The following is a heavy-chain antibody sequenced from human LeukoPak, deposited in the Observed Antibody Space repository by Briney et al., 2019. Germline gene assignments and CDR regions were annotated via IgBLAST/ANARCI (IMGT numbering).Heavy chain of an antibody. J-gene: IGHJ5*02. Sequence: ELKKPGASVKVSCKASGYTFTSYAMNWVRQAPGQGLEWLGWINTNTGNPTYAQGFTGRFVFSLDTSVSTAYLQISSLKAEDTAVYYCARGAACSGGSCSSLGWFDPWGQGTLVTVSS. CDR1: GYTFTSYA. V-gene: IGHV7-4-1*02. CDR2: INTNTGNP. D-gene: IGHD2-15*01. CDR3: ARGAACSGGSCSSLGWFDP.